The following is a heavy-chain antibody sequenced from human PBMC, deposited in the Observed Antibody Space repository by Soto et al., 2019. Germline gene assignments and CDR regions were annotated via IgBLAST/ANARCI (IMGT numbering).Heavy chain of an antibody. CDR1: GGSVSSGSYY. J-gene: IGHJ4*02. Sequence: LSLTCTVSGGSVSSGSYYWSWIRQPPGKGLEWIGYIYYSGSTNYNPSLKSRVTISVDTSKNQFSLKLSPVTAADTAVYYCARDSAGMIPTYWGQGTLVTVSS. D-gene: IGHD6-19*01. V-gene: IGHV4-61*01. CDR2: IYYSGST. CDR3: ARDSAGMIPTY.